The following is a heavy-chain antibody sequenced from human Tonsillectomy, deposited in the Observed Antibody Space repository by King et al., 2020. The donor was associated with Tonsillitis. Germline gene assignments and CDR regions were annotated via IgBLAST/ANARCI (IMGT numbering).Heavy chain of an antibody. CDR1: GASLSLYF. V-gene: IGHV4-59*01. CDR3: ATGRGRHYYGWFDP. CDR2: IYFTGPT. Sequence: QLQESGPGLVKPSETVSLTCTVSGASLSLYFWSWIRQSPGKGLEWIGDIYFTGPTKYNPSLKSRVTLSLDTSKNHFSLYLSSVTAADTAIYYFATGRGRHYYGWFDPWGQGTLVTVS. D-gene: IGHD1-26*01. J-gene: IGHJ5*02.